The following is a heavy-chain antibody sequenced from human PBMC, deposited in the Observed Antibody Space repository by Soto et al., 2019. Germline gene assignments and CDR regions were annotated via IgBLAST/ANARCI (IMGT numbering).Heavy chain of an antibody. Sequence: GESLKISCKGSGYSFTSYWIGWVRQMPGKGLEWMGIIYPGDSDTGYSSSFQGQVTISADKSISTAYLQWSSLKASDTAMYYCAGTYYYDSSGPDDAFDIWGQGTMVTVSS. CDR2: IYPGDSDT. D-gene: IGHD3-22*01. CDR1: GYSFTSYW. V-gene: IGHV5-51*01. J-gene: IGHJ3*02. CDR3: AGTYYYDSSGPDDAFDI.